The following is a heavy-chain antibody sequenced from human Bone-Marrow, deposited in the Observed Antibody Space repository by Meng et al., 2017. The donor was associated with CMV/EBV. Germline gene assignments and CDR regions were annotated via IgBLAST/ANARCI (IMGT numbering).Heavy chain of an antibody. CDR1: GGTFGSYA. D-gene: IGHD6-13*01. V-gene: IGHV1-69*05. CDR3: ARSHRPLSSWGAFDI. J-gene: IGHJ3*02. CDR2: IIPIFGTA. Sequence: SVKVSCKASGGTFGSYAISWVRQAPGQGLEWMGGIIPIFGTANYAQKFQGRVTITTDESTSTAYMELSSLRSEDTAVYYCARSHRPLSSWGAFDIWGQGTMVTVSS.